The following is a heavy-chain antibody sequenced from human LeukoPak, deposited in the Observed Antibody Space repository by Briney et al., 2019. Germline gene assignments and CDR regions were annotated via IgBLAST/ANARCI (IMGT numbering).Heavy chain of an antibody. V-gene: IGHV4-39*01. CDR2: IYYSGST. J-gene: IGHJ4*02. CDR1: GGSISSGSYY. D-gene: IGHD5/OR15-5a*01. Sequence: SETLSLTCTVSGGSISSGSYYWGWIRQPPGEGLEWIGSIYYSGSTYYNPSLKSRVTISVDTSKNQLSLKLSSVTAADTAVYYCARQSSVNDFDYWGQGTLVTVSS. CDR3: ARQSSVNDFDY.